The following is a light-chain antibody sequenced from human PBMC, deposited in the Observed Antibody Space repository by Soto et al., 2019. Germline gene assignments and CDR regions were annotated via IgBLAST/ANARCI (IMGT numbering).Light chain of an antibody. CDR1: QTISSW. CDR2: DVA. V-gene: IGKV1-5*01. Sequence: DIQMTQSPSTLSGSVGDRVTITCRASQTISSWLAWYQQKPGKAPKLLMYDVATLESGVPSRFSGSGSGTDFTLTISSLQPEDFATYYCLQDYNYPYTFGQGTKVDIK. J-gene: IGKJ2*01. CDR3: LQDYNYPYT.